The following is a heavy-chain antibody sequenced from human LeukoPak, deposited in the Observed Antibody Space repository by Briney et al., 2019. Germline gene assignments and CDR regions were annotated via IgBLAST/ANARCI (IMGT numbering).Heavy chain of an antibody. Sequence: PSETLSLTCAVYGGSFSGYYWSWIRQPPGKGLEWIGEINHSGSTNYNPSLKSRVTISVDTSKNQFSLRLSSVTAADTAVYYCASFCCVPHEQRSHYFDSWGQGTLVTVSS. D-gene: IGHD1/OR15-1a*01. J-gene: IGHJ4*02. CDR3: ASFCCVPHEQRSHYFDS. V-gene: IGHV4-34*01. CDR2: INHSGST. CDR1: GGSFSGYY.